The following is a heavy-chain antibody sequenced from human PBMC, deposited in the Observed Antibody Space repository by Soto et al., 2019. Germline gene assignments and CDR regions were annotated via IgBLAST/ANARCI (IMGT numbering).Heavy chain of an antibody. J-gene: IGHJ6*02. CDR3: ARTPIVGATHYGMDV. V-gene: IGHV2-70*01. CDR1: GFSLSTSGMC. D-gene: IGHD1-26*01. Sequence: SGPTLVNPTPTLTLTCTFSGFSLSTSGMCVSWIRQPPGKALEWLALIDWDDDKYYSTSLKTRLTISKDTSKNQVVLTMTNMDPVDTATYYCARTPIVGATHYGMDVWGQGTTVTVSS. CDR2: IDWDDDK.